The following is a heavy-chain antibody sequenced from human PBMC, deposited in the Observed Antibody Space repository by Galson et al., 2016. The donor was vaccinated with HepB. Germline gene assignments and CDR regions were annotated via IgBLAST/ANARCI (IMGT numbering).Heavy chain of an antibody. CDR1: GASISSAGYY. V-gene: IGHV4-31*03. J-gene: IGHJ6*02. D-gene: IGHD2-2*01. CDR3: ASLIVVVPTTITSYYPGMDV. Sequence: TLSLTCTVSGASISSAGYYWSWLRQYPGKGLEWIGYIYYSGNTYSNPSLQSRVAISVDTSKNQFSLKLNSVTAADTAVYYCASLIVVVPTTITSYYPGMDVWGQGTTVTVSS. CDR2: IYYSGNT.